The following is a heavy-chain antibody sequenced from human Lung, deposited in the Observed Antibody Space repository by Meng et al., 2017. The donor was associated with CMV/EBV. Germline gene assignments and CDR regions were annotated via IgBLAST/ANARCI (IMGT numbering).Heavy chain of an antibody. D-gene: IGHD3-10*01. Sequence: SCAAAGFTFDDYAMHWVRQVPGKGLEWVSGISWNGVTTGYAGSVKGRFTISRDNTKNFLYLQMNSLRPEDTAFYFCARDMTLRLPSGSGFDFWDQGXLVTVSS. CDR3: ARDMTLRLPSGSGFDF. CDR1: GFTFDDYA. J-gene: IGHJ4*02. V-gene: IGHV3-9*01. CDR2: ISWNGVTT.